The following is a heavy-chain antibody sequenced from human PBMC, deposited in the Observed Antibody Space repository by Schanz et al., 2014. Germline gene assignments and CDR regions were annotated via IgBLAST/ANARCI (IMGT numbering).Heavy chain of an antibody. V-gene: IGHV3-9*01. Sequence: EVQLVESGGGLVQPGRSLRLSCAASGFTFDDYAMHWVRQAPGKGLEWVSGISWDSGSIGYADSVKGRFTISRDNAKDSLYLQMNSLRAEDTALYYCARGLVRYFAYWGQGTLVTVSS. J-gene: IGHJ4*02. CDR3: ARGLVRYFAY. CDR1: GFTFDDYA. CDR2: ISWDSGSI. D-gene: IGHD2-8*02.